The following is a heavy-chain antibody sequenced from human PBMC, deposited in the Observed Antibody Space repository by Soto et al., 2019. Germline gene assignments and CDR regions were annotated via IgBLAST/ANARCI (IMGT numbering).Heavy chain of an antibody. CDR1: GYTFTSYY. CDR3: ATKFPYSRVIDFDY. CDR2: INPTAGRT. V-gene: IGHV1-46*01. J-gene: IGHJ4*02. Sequence: ASVKVSCKASGYTFTSYYLHWVRQAPGQGLEWMGIINPTAGRTTYAQEFQGRVTMTRDTSIGTAYMELSGLRSEDTAVYYCATKFPYSRVIDFDYWGQGTLVTVSS. D-gene: IGHD6-19*01.